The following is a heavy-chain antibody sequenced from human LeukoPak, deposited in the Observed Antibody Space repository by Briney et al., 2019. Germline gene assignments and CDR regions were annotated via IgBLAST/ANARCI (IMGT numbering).Heavy chain of an antibody. CDR1: GITLSNYG. J-gene: IGHJ5*02. Sequence: GGSLRLSCAVSGITLSNYGMSWVRQAPGKGLELVAGISDRGGSTKYADSVKGRFTISRDNAKNTLYLQMNSLRAEDTAVYYCTTGPWYSSSWYWFDPWGQGTLVTVSS. CDR3: TTGPWYSSSWYWFDP. CDR2: ISDRGGST. D-gene: IGHD6-13*01. V-gene: IGHV3-23*01.